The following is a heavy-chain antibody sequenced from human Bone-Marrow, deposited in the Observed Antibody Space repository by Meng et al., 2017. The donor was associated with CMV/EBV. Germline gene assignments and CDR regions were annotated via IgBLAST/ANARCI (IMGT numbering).Heavy chain of an antibody. D-gene: IGHD3-3*01. CDR2: IYSSEST. CDR3: ARGVGDYDFWSGYRNWFDP. Sequence: LRLSCTVSGTSISSGDYYWNWIRQHPGKGLEWIGFIYSSESTYYNPSLRSRVTISVDTSKNQFSLKLISVTAADTAVYYCARGVGDYDFWSGYRNWFDPWGQGTLVTVSS. J-gene: IGHJ5*02. CDR1: GTSISSGDYY. V-gene: IGHV4-31*03.